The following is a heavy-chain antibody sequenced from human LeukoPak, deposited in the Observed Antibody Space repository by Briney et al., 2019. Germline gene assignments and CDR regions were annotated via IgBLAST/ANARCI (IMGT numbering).Heavy chain of an antibody. J-gene: IGHJ4*02. Sequence: GGSLRLSCAATGFTFSSYAMSWVRQAPGKGLEWVSATSNSGGSTYYADSVKGRFTISRDNSKNTLYLQMNSLRAGDTAVYYCAKARLGDSSGYHFDYWGQGTLVIVSS. CDR1: GFTFSSYA. CDR3: AKARLGDSSGYHFDY. D-gene: IGHD3-22*01. CDR2: TSNSGGST. V-gene: IGHV3-23*01.